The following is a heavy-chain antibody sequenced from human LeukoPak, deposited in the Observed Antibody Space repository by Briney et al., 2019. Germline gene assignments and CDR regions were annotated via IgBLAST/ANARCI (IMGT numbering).Heavy chain of an antibody. CDR3: ARAYCGGDCYPNYYYGMDV. D-gene: IGHD2-21*02. Sequence: SETLSLTCTVSGGSISSYYWSWIRQPPGKGLEWIGYIYYSGSTNYNPSLKSRVTISVDTSKNQLSLKLSSVTAADTAVYYCARAYCGGDCYPNYYYGMDVWGQGTTVTVSS. V-gene: IGHV4-59*01. J-gene: IGHJ6*02. CDR2: IYYSGST. CDR1: GGSISSYY.